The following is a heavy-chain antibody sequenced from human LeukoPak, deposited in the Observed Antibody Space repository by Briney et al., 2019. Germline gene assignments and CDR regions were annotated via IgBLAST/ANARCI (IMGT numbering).Heavy chain of an antibody. D-gene: IGHD6-6*01. CDR2: INHSGST. V-gene: IGHV4-34*01. CDR1: GGSFNGYY. J-gene: IGHJ3*02. CDR3: AREKYSSSPSRRIVDI. Sequence: SETLSLTCAVYGGSFNGYYWSWIRQPPGKGLEWIGEINHSGSTNYNPSLKSRVTISVDTSKNRFSLKLSSVTAADTAVYYCAREKYSSSPSRRIVDIWGQGTMVTVSS.